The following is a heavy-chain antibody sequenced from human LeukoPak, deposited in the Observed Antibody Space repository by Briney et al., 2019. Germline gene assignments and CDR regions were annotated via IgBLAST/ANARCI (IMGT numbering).Heavy chain of an antibody. CDR2: SSGSGYGT. D-gene: IGHD2-15*01. V-gene: IGHV3-23*01. CDR1: GFTFSSYA. CDR3: AKSLYSGPKHWYFGL. J-gene: IGHJ2*01. Sequence: GGSLRLSCAASGFTFSSYAMSWVRQPPGKGLEWVSVSSGSGYGTSYADSVKGRFTIFRDNSKNTLYLQMDSLRAEDTAVYYCAKSLYSGPKHWYFGLWGRGTLVTVSS.